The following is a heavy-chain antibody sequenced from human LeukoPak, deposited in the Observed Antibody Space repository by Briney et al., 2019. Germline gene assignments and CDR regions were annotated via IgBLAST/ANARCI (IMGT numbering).Heavy chain of an antibody. V-gene: IGHV1-18*01. Sequence: ASVKVSCKASGYTFTSYGISWVRQAPGQGLEWMGWNSAYNGNTNYAQKLQGRVTMTTDTSTSTAYMELRSLRSDDTAVYYCARVGSLGSRASGGQWLVVPYNWFDPWGQGTLVTVSS. D-gene: IGHD6-19*01. CDR1: GYTFTSYG. CDR3: ARVGSLGSRASGGQWLVVPYNWFDP. CDR2: NSAYNGNT. J-gene: IGHJ5*02.